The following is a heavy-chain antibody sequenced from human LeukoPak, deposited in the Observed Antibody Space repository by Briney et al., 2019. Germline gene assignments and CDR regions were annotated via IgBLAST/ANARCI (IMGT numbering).Heavy chain of an antibody. CDR1: GGTFSSYA. J-gene: IGHJ6*02. CDR3: ASLSVDIVANYYYGMDV. V-gene: IGHV1-69*04. D-gene: IGHD5-12*01. Sequence: ASVKVSCKASGGTFSSYAISWVRQAPGQGLEWMGRIIPILGIANYAQKFQGRVTITADKSTSTAYMELSSLRSEDTAVYYCASLSVDIVANYYYGMDVWGQGTTVTVSS. CDR2: IIPILGIA.